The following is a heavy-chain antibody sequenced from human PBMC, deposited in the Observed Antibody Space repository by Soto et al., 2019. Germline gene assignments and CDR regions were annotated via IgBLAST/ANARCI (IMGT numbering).Heavy chain of an antibody. Sequence: QVQLVQSGAVVTKPGSSVKVSCKASGGTFSSYAISWVRQAPGQGLEWMGGIIPIFGTANYAQKFQGRVTITADESTSTAYMELSSLRSEDTAVYYCARYRYGYSYFDYWGQGTLVTVSS. CDR3: ARYRYGYSYFDY. CDR1: GGTFSSYA. J-gene: IGHJ4*02. V-gene: IGHV1-69*12. CDR2: IIPIFGTA. D-gene: IGHD5-18*01.